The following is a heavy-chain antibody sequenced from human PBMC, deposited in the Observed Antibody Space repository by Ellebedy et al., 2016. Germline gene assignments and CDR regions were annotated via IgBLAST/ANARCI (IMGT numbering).Heavy chain of an antibody. CDR3: AKEVAGYIDY. D-gene: IGHD6-19*01. CDR2: IGSSGSST. J-gene: IGHJ4*02. Sequence: GGSLRLSXAASGFTFSSYSMNWVRQAPGKGLEWVSSIGSSGSSTYHADSVRGRFTISRDDSKNTLYLQMNSLRAEDTAVYYCAKEVAGYIDYWGQGAPVTVSS. V-gene: IGHV3-23*01. CDR1: GFTFSSYS.